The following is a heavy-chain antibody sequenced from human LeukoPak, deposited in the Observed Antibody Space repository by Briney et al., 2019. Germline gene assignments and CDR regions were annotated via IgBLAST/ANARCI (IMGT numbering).Heavy chain of an antibody. V-gene: IGHV4-4*02. D-gene: IGHD6-19*01. J-gene: IGHJ6*02. Sequence: SGTLSLTCAVSGGSLSSSNWWSWVRQPPGKGLEWIGEIYHSGSTNYNPSLKSRVTISVDKSKNQFSLKLSSVTAADTAVYYCARSIAVAGSALYYGMDVWGQGTTVTVSS. CDR1: GGSLSSSNW. CDR2: IYHSGST. CDR3: ARSIAVAGSALYYGMDV.